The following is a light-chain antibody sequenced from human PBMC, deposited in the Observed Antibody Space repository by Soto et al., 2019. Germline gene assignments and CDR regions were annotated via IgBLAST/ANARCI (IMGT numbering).Light chain of an antibody. CDR1: SSNIGAGYD. CDR3: QSYDSTLYV. V-gene: IGLV1-40*01. CDR2: GNS. J-gene: IGLJ1*01. Sequence: QSALTQPPSVSGAPGQRVTISCTGSSSNIGAGYDVHWYQQLPGTAPKLLIYGNSNRPSGVPDRFSGSKSGTSASLAITGLQAEDEADYYCQSYDSTLYVFGTGTKVXVL.